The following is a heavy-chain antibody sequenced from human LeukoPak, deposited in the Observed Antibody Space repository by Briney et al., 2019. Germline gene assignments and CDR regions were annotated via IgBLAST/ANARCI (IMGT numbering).Heavy chain of an antibody. CDR1: GFTFSSYA. Sequence: GGSLRLSCAASGFTFSSYAMSWVRQAPGKGLEWVSAISGSGGSTYYADSVKGRFTISRDNAKNSLYLQMNSLRAEDTAVYYCARLSGSGSTDNWFDPWGQGTLVTVSS. J-gene: IGHJ5*02. CDR3: ARLSGSGSTDNWFDP. CDR2: ISGSGGST. D-gene: IGHD3-10*01. V-gene: IGHV3-23*01.